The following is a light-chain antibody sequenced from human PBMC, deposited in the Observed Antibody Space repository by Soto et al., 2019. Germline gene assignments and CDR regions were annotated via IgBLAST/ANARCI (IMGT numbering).Light chain of an antibody. Sequence: EIVMTQSPATLSVSPGETASLSCRASQSAGNFLAFYQQKPGQAPRLLIFCISARATGIPARFSGSGSGTEFTLTINSLQSEDAAVDYCQQHNQWPITFGQGTRLEV. V-gene: IGKV3D-15*01. CDR1: QSAGNF. CDR2: CIS. J-gene: IGKJ5*01. CDR3: QQHNQWPIT.